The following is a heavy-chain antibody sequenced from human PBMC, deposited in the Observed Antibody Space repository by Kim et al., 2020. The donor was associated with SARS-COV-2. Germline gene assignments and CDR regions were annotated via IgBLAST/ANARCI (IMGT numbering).Heavy chain of an antibody. J-gene: IGHJ4*02. D-gene: IGHD1-7*01. Sequence: GGSLRLFCAASGFTFSSYAMSWVRQAPGKGLEWVSFIYSSLGTTYYAGSVRGRFTISRDDSKNTLYLQMNSLRADDTAVYYCARAPTGNYYLDYWGQGTLVTVSS. CDR1: GFTFSSYA. CDR3: ARAPTGNYYLDY. V-gene: IGHV3-23*03. CDR2: IYSSLGTT.